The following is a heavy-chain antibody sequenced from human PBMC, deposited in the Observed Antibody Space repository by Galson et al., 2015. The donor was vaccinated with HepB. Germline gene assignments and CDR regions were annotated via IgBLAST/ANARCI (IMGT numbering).Heavy chain of an antibody. CDR2: ISSSSSYI. J-gene: IGHJ4*02. CDR3: ATGYSVPNHFDY. CDR1: GFTFSSYS. V-gene: IGHV3-21*01. Sequence: SLRLSCAASGFTFSSYSMNWVRQAPGKGLEWVSSISSSSSYIYYADSVKGRFTISRDNAKNSLYLQMNSLRAEDTAVYYCATGYSVPNHFDYWAREPWSPSPQ. D-gene: IGHD5/OR15-5a*01.